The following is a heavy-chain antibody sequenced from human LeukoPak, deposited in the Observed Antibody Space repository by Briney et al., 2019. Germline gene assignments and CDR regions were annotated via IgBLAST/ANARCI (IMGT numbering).Heavy chain of an antibody. CDR2: IFYSGSI. Sequence: SETLSLTCAVSGYSISSRNWWGWIRQPPGKGLEWIGYIFYSGSIYYNPSLKSRVTMSVDTSKNQFSLNLSSVTAVDTAMYYCARTGGYFYYYMDVWGKGTTVTVSS. CDR1: GYSISSRNW. CDR3: ARTGGYFYYYMDV. J-gene: IGHJ6*03. V-gene: IGHV4-28*05. D-gene: IGHD4-23*01.